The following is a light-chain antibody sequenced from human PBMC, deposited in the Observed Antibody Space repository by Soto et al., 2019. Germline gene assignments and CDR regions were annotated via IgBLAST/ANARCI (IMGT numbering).Light chain of an antibody. CDR2: YET. J-gene: IGLJ3*02. Sequence: QSVLTQPASVSGSPGQSITISCTGTSSDVGTYKPVSWYQQYPGKAPKVIIYYETKRPSGLSSRFSGSKSGNTASLTISGLQAEDEADYYCCSFAGSSTSFGGGTKVTVL. V-gene: IGLV2-23*01. CDR1: SSDVGTYKP. CDR3: CSFAGSSTS.